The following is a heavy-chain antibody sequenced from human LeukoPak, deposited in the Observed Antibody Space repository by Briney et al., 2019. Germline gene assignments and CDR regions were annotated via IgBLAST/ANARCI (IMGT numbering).Heavy chain of an antibody. Sequence: ASVKVSCKASGGTFSSYAISWVRQAPGQGLEWVGGIIPIFGTANYAQKFQGRVTITADKSTSTAYMELSSLRSEDTAVYYCARSLTVQVIIRAYYYYMDVWGKGTTVTVSS. J-gene: IGHJ6*03. CDR2: IIPIFGTA. D-gene: IGHD3-3*01. CDR3: ARSLTVQVIIRAYYYYMDV. V-gene: IGHV1-69*06. CDR1: GGTFSSYA.